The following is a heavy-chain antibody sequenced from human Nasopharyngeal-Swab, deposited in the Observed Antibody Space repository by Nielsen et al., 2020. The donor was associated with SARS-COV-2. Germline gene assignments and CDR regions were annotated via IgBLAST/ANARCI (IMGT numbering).Heavy chain of an antibody. V-gene: IGHV5-51*01. J-gene: IGHJ4*02. CDR2: IYPGDSDT. D-gene: IGHD5-18*01. Sequence: VRQMPGKGLEWMGIIYPGDSDTRYSPSFQGQVTISADKSISTAYLQWSSLMASDTAMYYCARPVDTAMVTLGYWGQGTLVTVSS. CDR3: ARPVDTAMVTLGY.